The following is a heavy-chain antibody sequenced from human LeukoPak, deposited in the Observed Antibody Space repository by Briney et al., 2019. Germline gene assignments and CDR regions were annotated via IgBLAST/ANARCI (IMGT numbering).Heavy chain of an antibody. D-gene: IGHD3-10*01. CDR3: AKDVARSGSYYDYFDY. V-gene: IGHV3-30*02. CDR1: GFTFSSYG. Sequence: GSLKLSCAASGFTFSSYGMHWVRQAPGKGLEWVAFIRYDGSNKYYADSVKGRFTISRDNSKNTLYLQMNSLRAEDTAVYYCAKDVARSGSYYDYFDYWGQGTLVTVSS. CDR2: IRYDGSNK. J-gene: IGHJ4*02.